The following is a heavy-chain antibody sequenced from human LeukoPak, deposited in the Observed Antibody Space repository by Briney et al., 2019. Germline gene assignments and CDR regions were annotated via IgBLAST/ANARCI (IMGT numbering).Heavy chain of an antibody. D-gene: IGHD4-11*01. CDR3: ARSTTQKYDFDY. CDR1: GFTFSTYA. Sequence: QPGGSLRLSCAASGFTFSTYAMHWVRQAPGKGLEWVAVISFDGSNKYYADSVKGRFTISRDNSKNTLYRQMNSLRAEDTAVYYCARSTTQKYDFDYWGQGTLVTVSS. V-gene: IGHV3-30-3*01. J-gene: IGHJ4*02. CDR2: ISFDGSNK.